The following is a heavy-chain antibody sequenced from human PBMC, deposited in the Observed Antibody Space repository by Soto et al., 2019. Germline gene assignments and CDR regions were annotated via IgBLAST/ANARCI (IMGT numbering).Heavy chain of an antibody. D-gene: IGHD4-17*01. J-gene: IGHJ6*02. V-gene: IGHV4-30-4*01. CDR1: GGSIISGDYY. CDR3: ARHDYGGPGYYYYGMDV. CDR2: IYYSGST. Sequence: SETLSLTCTVSGGSIISGDYYWSWIRQPPGKGLEWIGYIYYSGSTYYNPSLKSRVTISVDTSKNQFSLKLSSVTAADTAVYYCARHDYGGPGYYYYGMDVWGQGTTVTVSS.